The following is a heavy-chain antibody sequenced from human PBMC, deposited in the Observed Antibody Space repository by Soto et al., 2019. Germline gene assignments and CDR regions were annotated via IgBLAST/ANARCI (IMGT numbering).Heavy chain of an antibody. CDR3: ARGVYSSSYYVDY. CDR1: RGSIGTYY. V-gene: IGHV4-4*07. J-gene: IGHJ4*02. D-gene: IGHD6-6*01. CDR2: IYTSGTT. Sequence: PSETLSLTFTVSRGSIGTYYWSWFRQPAGKRLEWIGHIYTSGTTNYSPSLKSRVTMSVDTSKKQFSLKLSSVTAADTAVYYCARGVYSSSYYVDYWGQGALVTVSS.